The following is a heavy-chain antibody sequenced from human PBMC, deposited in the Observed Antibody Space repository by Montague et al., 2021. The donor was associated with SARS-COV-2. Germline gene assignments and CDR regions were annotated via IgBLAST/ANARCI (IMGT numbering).Heavy chain of an antibody. Sequence: SETLSLTCAVYGGSFSGYYWTWIRQSPGKGLEWIGEINHSGSTNYSPSLESRVAISVDTSKNQFSLKLNSVTAADMAIYYCARATVDINMILVVITSVNHYFDSWGQGTLVTVSP. CDR3: ARATVDINMILVVITSVNHYFDS. V-gene: IGHV4-34*01. J-gene: IGHJ4*02. CDR2: INHSGST. D-gene: IGHD3-22*01. CDR1: GGSFSGYY.